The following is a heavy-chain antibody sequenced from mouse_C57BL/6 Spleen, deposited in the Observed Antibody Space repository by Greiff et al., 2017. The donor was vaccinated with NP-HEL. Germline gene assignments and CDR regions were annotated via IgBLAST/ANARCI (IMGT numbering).Heavy chain of an antibody. D-gene: IGHD1-1*01. CDR3: ARPHYYGTYFDY. Sequence: EVKLVESGGGLVKPGGSLTLSCAASGFTFSDYGMHWVRQAPEKGLEWVAYISSGSSTIYYADTVKGRFTISRDNAKNTLFLQMTSLRSEDTAMYYCARPHYYGTYFDYWGQGTTLTVSS. CDR2: ISSGSSTI. V-gene: IGHV5-17*01. J-gene: IGHJ2*01. CDR1: GFTFSDYG.